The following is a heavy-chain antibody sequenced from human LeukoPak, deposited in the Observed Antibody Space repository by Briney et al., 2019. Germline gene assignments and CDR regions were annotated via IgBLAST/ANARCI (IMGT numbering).Heavy chain of an antibody. D-gene: IGHD1-14*01. CDR2: ISGTTSGT. CDR3: AKVRTYFYHGLDV. Sequence: GGSLRLSCAASGFTFATCAMSWARQAPGKGREWASGISGTTSGTYYADSVKGRFTISRDNSKNTLFLQANSLRAEDTAVYYCAKVRTYFYHGLDVWGQGTTVTVSS. V-gene: IGHV3-23*01. J-gene: IGHJ6*02. CDR1: GFTFATCA.